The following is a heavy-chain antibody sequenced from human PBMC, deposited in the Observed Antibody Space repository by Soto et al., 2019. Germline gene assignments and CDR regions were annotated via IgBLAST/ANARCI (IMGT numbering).Heavy chain of an antibody. CDR2: IKPDGSEK. Sequence: EVQLVESGGGLVQPGGSLRLSCAASGFIFNNYWMGWVRQAPGKGLEWVANIKPDGSEKNYVDSVKGRFTISRDNAKNSLDLPMHSLTAEDTAVYHCASVAIWGQGPLVTVSS. J-gene: IGHJ4*02. CDR3: ASVAI. D-gene: IGHD5-12*01. V-gene: IGHV3-7*01. CDR1: GFIFNNYW.